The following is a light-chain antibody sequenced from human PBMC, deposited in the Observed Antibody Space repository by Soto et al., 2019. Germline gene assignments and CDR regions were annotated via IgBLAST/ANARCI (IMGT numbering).Light chain of an antibody. CDR1: RSDVGGYNY. V-gene: IGLV2-14*01. CDR3: SSYTSSRFYV. J-gene: IGLJ6*01. Sequence: QSALTQPASVSGSPGQSTTISSTGTRSDVGGYNYVSWYQQHPGKAPKLMIYDVSNRPSGVSNRFSGSKSGNTASLTISGLQAEDEADYYCSSYTSSRFYVFGTGTLLTVL. CDR2: DVS.